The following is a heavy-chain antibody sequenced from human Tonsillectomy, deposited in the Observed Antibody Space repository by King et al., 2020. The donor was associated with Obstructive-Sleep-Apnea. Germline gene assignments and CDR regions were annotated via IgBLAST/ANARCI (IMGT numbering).Heavy chain of an antibody. CDR2: IYSGGST. V-gene: IGHV3-66*01. CDR1: GFTVSSNY. D-gene: IGHD3-9*01. J-gene: IGHJ4*02. CDR3: AREVEYYDILTGYYRSFDY. Sequence: VQLQESGGGLVQPGGSLRLSCAASGFTVSSNYMSWVRQAPGKGLEWVSVIYSGGSTYYADSVKGRFTISRDNSKNTLYLQMNSLRAEDTAVYYCAREVEYYDILTGYYRSFDYWGQGTLVTVSS.